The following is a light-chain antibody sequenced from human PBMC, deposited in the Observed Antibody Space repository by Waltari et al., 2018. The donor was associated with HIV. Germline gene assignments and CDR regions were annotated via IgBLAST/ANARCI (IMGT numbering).Light chain of an antibody. CDR1: SSDVGSYNL. CDR3: CSYAGSRV. Sequence: QSALTQPASVSGSPGQSITISCPGTSSDVGSYNLVSWYQQHTGKAPKLMIYEVSKRPSGVSNRFSGSKSGNTASLTISGLQAEDEADYYCCSYAGSRVFGGGTKLTVL. J-gene: IGLJ3*02. V-gene: IGLV2-23*02. CDR2: EVS.